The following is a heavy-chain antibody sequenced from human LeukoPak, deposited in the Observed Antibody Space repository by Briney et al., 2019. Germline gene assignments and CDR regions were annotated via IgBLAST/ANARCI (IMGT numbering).Heavy chain of an antibody. CDR3: AKLGIAAAGTPGY. CDR1: GFTFSSYS. CDR2: ISNSSSTI. Sequence: PGGSLRLSCAASGFTFSSYSMNWVRQAPGKGLEWVSYISNSSSTIYYADSVKGRFTISRDSAKNSLYLQMNSLRAEDTAVYYCAKLGIAAAGTPGYWGQGTLVTVSS. D-gene: IGHD6-13*01. V-gene: IGHV3-48*01. J-gene: IGHJ4*02.